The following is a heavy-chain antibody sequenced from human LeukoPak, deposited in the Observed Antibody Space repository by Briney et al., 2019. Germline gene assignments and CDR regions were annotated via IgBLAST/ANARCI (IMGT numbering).Heavy chain of an antibody. CDR1: GGSISSYY. V-gene: IGHV4-59*01. CDR2: IYYSGST. D-gene: IGHD4-11*01. CDR3: AREGVTKYYFDY. J-gene: IGHJ4*02. Sequence: SETLSLTCTVSGGSISSYYWSWLRRPPGKGLEWIGDIYYSGSTDYNPSLKSRVTISVDTSKNQFSLKLSSVTAADTAVYYCAREGVTKYYFDYWGQGTLVTVSS.